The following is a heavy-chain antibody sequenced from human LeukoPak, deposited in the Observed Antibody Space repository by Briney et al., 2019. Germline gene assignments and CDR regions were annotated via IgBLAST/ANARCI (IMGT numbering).Heavy chain of an antibody. CDR2: INPTSTSI. J-gene: IGHJ5*01. CDR3: VRLRRNSDRSYYYYYYDS. Sequence: SGGSLRLSCVASGLTLSDYSIKWVRRAPGKGLEWVSYINPTSTSIYYADAVRCRFTISRDNAKSSLYLQMDSLRAEDTAVYYCVRLRRNSDRSYYYYYYDSWGQGILVTVSS. D-gene: IGHD3-10*01. CDR1: GLTLSDYS. V-gene: IGHV3-21*01.